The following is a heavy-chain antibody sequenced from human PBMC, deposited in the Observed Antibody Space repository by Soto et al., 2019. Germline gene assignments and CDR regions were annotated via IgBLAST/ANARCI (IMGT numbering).Heavy chain of an antibody. J-gene: IGHJ3*02. CDR2: FDPEDGET. Sequence: ASVKVSCKVSGYTLTELSMHWVRQAPGKGLEWMGGFDPEDGETIYAQKFQGRVTMTEDKSTDTAYMELSSLRSEDTAVYYCATGWIAVDQVAFDIWGQGTMVTVSS. CDR1: GYTLTELS. V-gene: IGHV1-24*01. D-gene: IGHD6-19*01. CDR3: ATGWIAVDQVAFDI.